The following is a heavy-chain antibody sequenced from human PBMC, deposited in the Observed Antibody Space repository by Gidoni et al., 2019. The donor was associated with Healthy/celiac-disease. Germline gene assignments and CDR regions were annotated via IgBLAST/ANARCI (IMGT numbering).Heavy chain of an antibody. CDR1: GFTFSSYA. V-gene: IGHV3-30-3*01. Sequence: QVQLVESGGGVVQPGRSLRLSCAASGFTFSSYAMHWVRQAPGKGLEWVAVISYDGSNKYYADSVKGRFTISRDNSKNTLYLQMNSLRAEDTAVYYCARDSIRDYYGMDVWGQGTTVTVSS. CDR3: ARDSIRDYYGMDV. CDR2: ISYDGSNK. J-gene: IGHJ6*02. D-gene: IGHD5-12*01.